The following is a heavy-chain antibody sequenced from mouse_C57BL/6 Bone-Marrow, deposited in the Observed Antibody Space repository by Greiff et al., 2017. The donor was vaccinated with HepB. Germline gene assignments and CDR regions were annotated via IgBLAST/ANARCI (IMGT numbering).Heavy chain of an antibody. V-gene: IGHV5-4*01. CDR3: ARYDYERNWFAY. CDR2: ISDGGSYT. D-gene: IGHD2-4*01. Sequence: EVQGVESGGGLVKPGGSLKLSCAASGFTFSSYAMSWVRQTPEKRLEWVATISDGGSYTYYPDNVKGRFTISRDNAKNNLYLQMSHRKSEDTAMYYCARYDYERNWFAYWGQGTLVTVSA. CDR1: GFTFSSYA. J-gene: IGHJ3*01.